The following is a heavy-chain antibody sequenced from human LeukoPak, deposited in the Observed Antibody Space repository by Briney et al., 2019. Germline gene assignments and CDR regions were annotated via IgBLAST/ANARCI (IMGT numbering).Heavy chain of an antibody. V-gene: IGHV1-18*01. CDR2: ISAYNGNT. CDR1: GYTFTSYG. CDR3: ARVVLLYYYDSSGYCSRPQDMDV. Sequence: ASVKVSCKASGYTFTSYGISWVRQAPGQGLEWMGWISAYNGNTNYAQKLQGRVTMTTDTSTSTAYMELRSLRPDDTAVYYCARVVLLYYYDSSGYCSRPQDMDVWGKGTTVTVSS. D-gene: IGHD3-22*01. J-gene: IGHJ6*03.